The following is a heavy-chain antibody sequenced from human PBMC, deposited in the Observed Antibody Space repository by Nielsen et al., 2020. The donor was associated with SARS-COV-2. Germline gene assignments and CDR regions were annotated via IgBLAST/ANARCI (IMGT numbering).Heavy chain of an antibody. Sequence: LSLTCAASGFAFSSYGMHWVRQAPGKGLEWVAVISYDGSNKYYADSVKGRFTISRDNSKNTLYLQMNSLRAEDTAVYYCAKDRGKWELLNWFDPWGQGILVTVSS. J-gene: IGHJ5*02. D-gene: IGHD1-26*01. CDR3: AKDRGKWELLNWFDP. CDR2: ISYDGSNK. CDR1: GFAFSSYG. V-gene: IGHV3-30*18.